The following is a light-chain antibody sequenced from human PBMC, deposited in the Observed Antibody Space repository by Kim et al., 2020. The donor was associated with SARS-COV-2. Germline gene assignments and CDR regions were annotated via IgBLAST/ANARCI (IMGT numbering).Light chain of an antibody. CDR1: QSFPNS. J-gene: IGKJ2*03. CDR3: QQRTNWRYS. CDR2: DAS. V-gene: IGKV3-11*01. Sequence: SVSPGENAPLPCGASQSFPNSLAWYQQKPGQAPRLLIFDASNRATDIPARFSGSGSGTDFTLTISSLEPEDFAVYFCQQRTNWRYSFGQGTKLEI.